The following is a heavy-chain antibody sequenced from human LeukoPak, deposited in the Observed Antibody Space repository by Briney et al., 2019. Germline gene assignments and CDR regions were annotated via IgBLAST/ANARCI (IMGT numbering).Heavy chain of an antibody. Sequence: GGSLRLSCAASGFTFSSYWMHWVRQAPGKGLVWVSRIKSDGSTNYADSVKGRFTISRDNAKNTVSLQMNSLRAEDTGVYYCARDWLSMTTVTTGDYYWGQGTLVTVSS. CDR2: IKSDGST. J-gene: IGHJ4*02. CDR1: GFTFSSYW. CDR3: ARDWLSMTTVTTGDYY. V-gene: IGHV3-74*01. D-gene: IGHD4-17*01.